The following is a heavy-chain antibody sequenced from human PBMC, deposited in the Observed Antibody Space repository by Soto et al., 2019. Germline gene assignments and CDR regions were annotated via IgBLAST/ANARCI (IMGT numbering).Heavy chain of an antibody. CDR1: GGSISRGDYY. J-gene: IGHJ5*02. D-gene: IGHD2-2*01. Sequence: SETLSLTCTVSGGSISRGDYYWSWIRQPPGKGLEWIGYIYYSGSTYYNPSLKSRVTISVDTSKNQFSLKLSSVTAADTAVYYCARGGVVVPAAISVLWFDPWGQGTLVTVSS. V-gene: IGHV4-30-4*01. CDR2: IYYSGST. CDR3: ARGGVVVPAAISVLWFDP.